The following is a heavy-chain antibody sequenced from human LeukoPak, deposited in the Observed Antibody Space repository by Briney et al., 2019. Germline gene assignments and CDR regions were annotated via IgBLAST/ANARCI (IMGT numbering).Heavy chain of an antibody. Sequence: GGSLRLSCAASGFTFSSYGMHWVRQAPGKGLEWVAFIRDDGSNKNYADSVKGRFTISRDNSKNTLYLQMNSLRAEDTAVYYCAMSPPLSADAFDIWGQGTMVTVSS. CDR1: GFTFSSYG. J-gene: IGHJ3*02. V-gene: IGHV3-30*02. CDR2: IRDDGSNK. CDR3: AMSPPLSADAFDI.